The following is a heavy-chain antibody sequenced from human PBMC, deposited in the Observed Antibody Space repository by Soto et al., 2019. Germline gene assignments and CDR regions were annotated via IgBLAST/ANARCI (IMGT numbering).Heavy chain of an antibody. J-gene: IGHJ4*02. Sequence: PGGSLRLSCAASGFTFSSYAMSWVRQAPGKGLEWVSAISGSGGSTYYADSVKGRFTISRDNSKNTLYLQMNSLRAEDTAVYYCAKSSQEYYYGSGSYPVYWGQGTLVTVSS. CDR1: GFTFSSYA. V-gene: IGHV3-23*01. CDR3: AKSSQEYYYGSGSYPVY. CDR2: ISGSGGST. D-gene: IGHD3-10*01.